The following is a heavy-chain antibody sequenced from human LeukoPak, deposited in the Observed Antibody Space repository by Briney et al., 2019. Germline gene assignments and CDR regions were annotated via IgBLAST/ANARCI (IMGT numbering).Heavy chain of an antibody. CDR1: GGSMSDYY. Sequence: PSETLSLTCTVSGGSMSDYYWTWIRQPPGKGLEWIGYRYDSGSTKYNPSLKSRVTISVDTSKNQFSLNLNSVTAAVTAVYYCARGYGPVDVWGQGTTVTVYS. CDR3: ARGYGPVDV. J-gene: IGHJ6*02. V-gene: IGHV4-59*01. D-gene: IGHD3-16*01. CDR2: RYDSGST.